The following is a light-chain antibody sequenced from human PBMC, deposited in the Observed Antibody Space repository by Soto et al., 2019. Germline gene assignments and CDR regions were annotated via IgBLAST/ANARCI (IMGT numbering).Light chain of an antibody. CDR2: AAS. V-gene: IGKV1-39*01. CDR3: HQSFTTLWT. CDR1: QGISTY. Sequence: DIQLTQSPSFLSASVGDRVTITCRASQGISTYLNWYQQKPGKAPKLLIYAASILQSGVPSRFSGSGSGTDFILTITSLQPEDFATYYCHQSFTTLWTFGQGTKVDIK. J-gene: IGKJ1*01.